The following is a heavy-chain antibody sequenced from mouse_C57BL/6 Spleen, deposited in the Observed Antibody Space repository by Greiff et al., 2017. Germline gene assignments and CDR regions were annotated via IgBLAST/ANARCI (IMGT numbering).Heavy chain of an antibody. V-gene: IGHV5-4*01. Sequence: EVQGVESGGGLVKPGGSLKLSCAASGFTFSSYAMSWVRQTPEKRLEWVATISDGGSYTYYPDNVKGRFTISRDNAKNNLYLQMSHLKSEDTAMYYCASTYYYGSSYPHYYAMDYWGQGTSVTVSS. CDR2: ISDGGSYT. CDR3: ASTYYYGSSYPHYYAMDY. J-gene: IGHJ4*01. CDR1: GFTFSSYA. D-gene: IGHD1-1*01.